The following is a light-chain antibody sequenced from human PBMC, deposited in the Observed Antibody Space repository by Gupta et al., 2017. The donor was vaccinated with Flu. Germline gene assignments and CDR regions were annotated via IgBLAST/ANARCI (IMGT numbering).Light chain of an antibody. CDR2: DVT. CDR3: SSSKSGSTLYV. V-gene: IGLV2-14*01. J-gene: IGLJ1*01. Sequence: QSALTQPASVSGSTGQSITLSCTGTSSDGGRSDHVSWYQQHPDKAPNPILCDVTNWPLGGSSRVFGSKPGNKASPPTFGRQAEDETDDYCSSSKSGSTLYVFGTGTKVTVL. CDR1: SSDGGRSDH.